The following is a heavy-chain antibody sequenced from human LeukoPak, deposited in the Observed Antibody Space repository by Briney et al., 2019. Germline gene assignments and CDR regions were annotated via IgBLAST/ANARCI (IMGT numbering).Heavy chain of an antibody. J-gene: IGHJ4*02. V-gene: IGHV4-34*01. CDR2: IYYSGST. D-gene: IGHD3-9*01. CDR3: AREKRYFDWLLCFDY. Sequence: SETLSLTCAVYGGSFSGYYWSWIRQPPGKGLEWIGSIYYSGSTYYNPSLKSRVTISVDTSKNQFSLKLSSVTAADTAVYYCAREKRYFDWLLCFDYWGQGTLVTVSS. CDR1: GGSFSGYY.